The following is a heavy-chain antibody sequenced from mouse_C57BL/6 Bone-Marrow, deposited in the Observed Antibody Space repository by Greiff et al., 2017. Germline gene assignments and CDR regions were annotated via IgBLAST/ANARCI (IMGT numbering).Heavy chain of an antibody. Sequence: EVHLVESGGGLVQPGESLKLSCESNEYEFPSHDMSWVRKTPEKRLELVAAINSDGGSTYYPDTMERRFIISRDNTKNTLYLQKSSLMSEDTSLYYYAIHITTVVARYFDVWGTGTTVTVSS. CDR3: AIHITTVVARYFDV. CDR2: INSDGGST. CDR1: EYEFPSHD. J-gene: IGHJ1*03. D-gene: IGHD1-1*01. V-gene: IGHV5-2*01.